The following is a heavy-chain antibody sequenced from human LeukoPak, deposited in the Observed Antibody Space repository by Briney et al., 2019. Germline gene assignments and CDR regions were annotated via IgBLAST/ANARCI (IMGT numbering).Heavy chain of an antibody. Sequence: SETLSLTCAVYGGSFSGYYWSSIRQPPGKGLEWIGEINHSGSTNYNPSLKSRVTISVDTSKNQFSLKLSSVTAADTAVYYCATFGVVRWGQGTLVTVSS. V-gene: IGHV4-34*01. CDR2: INHSGST. CDR3: ATFGVVR. J-gene: IGHJ4*02. CDR1: GGSFSGYY. D-gene: IGHD3-3*01.